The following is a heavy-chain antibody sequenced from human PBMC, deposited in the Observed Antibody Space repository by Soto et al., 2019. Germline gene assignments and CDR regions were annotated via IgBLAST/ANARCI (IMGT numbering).Heavy chain of an antibody. D-gene: IGHD3-10*01. V-gene: IGHV4-61*01. CDR1: VGSVTSFNNF. Sequence: SETLSLTCTVSVGSVTSFNNFWTWIRQPPGKGLEWIDHVSYNGYTDYNPSLKSRITISPDTSKNQFSLKLTSVTAADTAVYYCARAGDFRVDSWGQGTLVTVSS. J-gene: IGHJ5*01. CDR2: VSYNGYT. CDR3: ARAGDFRVDS.